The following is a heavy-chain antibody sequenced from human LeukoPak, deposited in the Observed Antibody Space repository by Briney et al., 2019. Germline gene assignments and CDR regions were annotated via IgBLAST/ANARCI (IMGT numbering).Heavy chain of an antibody. J-gene: IGHJ6*02. D-gene: IGHD3-3*01. CDR2: ISGSGGST. V-gene: IGHV3-23*01. Sequence: PAGGSLRLSCAASGFTFSSYAMSWVRQAPGKGLEWVSAISGSGGSTYYADSVKGRFTISRDNSKNTLYLQMNSLRAEDTAVYYCAKAITIEDYYYGMDVWGQGTTVTVSS. CDR1: GFTFSSYA. CDR3: AKAITIEDYYYGMDV.